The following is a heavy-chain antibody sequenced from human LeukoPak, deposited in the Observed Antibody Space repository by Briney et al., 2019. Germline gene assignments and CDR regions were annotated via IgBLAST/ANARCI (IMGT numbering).Heavy chain of an antibody. D-gene: IGHD3-10*01. CDR2: IYTSGST. J-gene: IGHJ3*02. CDR1: GGSFSGYY. Sequence: SETLSLTCPVYGGSFSGYYWSWIRQPPGKGLEWIGRIYTSGSTNYNPSLRSRVTMSVDTSKNQFSLKLSSVTAADTAVYYCARAQYYYGSGSYAFDIWGQGTMVTVSS. CDR3: ARAQYYYGSGSYAFDI. V-gene: IGHV4-4*07.